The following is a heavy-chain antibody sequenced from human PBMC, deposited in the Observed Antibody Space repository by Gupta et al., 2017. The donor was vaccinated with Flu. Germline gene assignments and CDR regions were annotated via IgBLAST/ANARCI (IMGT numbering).Heavy chain of an antibody. Sequence: EVQLLESGGGLVQPGGSLRLSCAASGFTFSSDAMSWVRQAPGKGLEWISAISGSGGSTYYADSVKGRFTISRDNSKNTLYLQMNSLRAEDTAVYYCAKDPRGYYDSSGYTPLDYWGQGTLVTVSS. CDR3: AKDPRGYYDSSGYTPLDY. D-gene: IGHD3-22*01. V-gene: IGHV3-23*01. CDR1: GFTFSSDA. CDR2: ISGSGGST. J-gene: IGHJ4*02.